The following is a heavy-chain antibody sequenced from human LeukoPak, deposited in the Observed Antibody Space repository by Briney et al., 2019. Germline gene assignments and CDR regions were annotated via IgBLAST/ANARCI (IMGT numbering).Heavy chain of an antibody. CDR2: IYTSGST. V-gene: IGHV4-61*02. J-gene: IGHJ1*01. CDR1: GGSISSGSYY. D-gene: IGHD4-17*01. Sequence: PSETLSLTCTVSGGSISSGSYYWSWIRQPAGKGLEWIGRIYTSGSTNYNPSLKSRVTISVDTSKNQFSLKLSSVTAADTAVYYCARHFRYGDYGKYFQHWGQGTLVTVSS. CDR3: ARHFRYGDYGKYFQH.